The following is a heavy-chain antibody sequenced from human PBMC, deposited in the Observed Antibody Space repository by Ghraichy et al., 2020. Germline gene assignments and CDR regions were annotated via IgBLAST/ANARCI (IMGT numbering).Heavy chain of an antibody. D-gene: IGHD3-16*01. J-gene: IGHJ5*01. CDR1: GGSISSGGYY. Sequence: SQTLSLTCTVSGGSISSGGYYWSWIRQHPGKGLEWIGYIYHSGSTYYNPSLKSRVTISVDTSKNQFSLKMTSVTAADTAVYYCARGGHNGASDSWGQGTLVTVSS. CDR2: IYHSGST. V-gene: IGHV4-31*03. CDR3: ARGGHNGASDS.